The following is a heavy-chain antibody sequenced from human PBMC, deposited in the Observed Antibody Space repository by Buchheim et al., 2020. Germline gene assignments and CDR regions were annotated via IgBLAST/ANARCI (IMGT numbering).Heavy chain of an antibody. D-gene: IGHD1-26*01. J-gene: IGHJ4*02. CDR1: GFTFSSYA. CDR2: ISYDGSNK. Sequence: QVQLVESGGGVVQPGRSLRLSCAASGFTFSSYAMHWVRQAPGKGLEWVAVISYDGSNKYYADSVKGRFTISRDNSKTTLYLQMNSLRAEDTAVYYCARSPSWELEYYFDYWGQGTL. CDR3: ARSPSWELEYYFDY. V-gene: IGHV3-30-3*01.